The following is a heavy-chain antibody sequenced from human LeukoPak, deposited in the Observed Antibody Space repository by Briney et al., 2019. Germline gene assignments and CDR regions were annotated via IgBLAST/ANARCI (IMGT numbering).Heavy chain of an antibody. CDR1: GGTFSSYA. CDR2: IIPIFGTA. D-gene: IGHD2-15*01. V-gene: IGHV1-69*05. Sequence: ASVKVSCKASGGTFSSYAISWVRQAPGQGLEWMGRIIPIFGTANYAQKFQGRVTITTDESTSTAYMELSSLRSEDKAVYYCARGRYCSGGSCYSDYWGQGTLVTVSS. J-gene: IGHJ4*02. CDR3: ARGRYCSGGSCYSDY.